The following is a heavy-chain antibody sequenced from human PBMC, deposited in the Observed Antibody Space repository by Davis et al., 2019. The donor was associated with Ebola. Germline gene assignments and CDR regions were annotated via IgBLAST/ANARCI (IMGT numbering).Heavy chain of an antibody. CDR1: GFTFSSYA. V-gene: IGHV3-23*01. CDR2: ISGSGGST. D-gene: IGHD3-10*01. J-gene: IGHJ6*03. Sequence: PGGSLRLSCAASGFTFSSYAMSWVRQAPGKGLEWVSAISGSGGSTYYADSVKGRFTISRDNSKNTLYLQMNSLRAEDTAVYYCARDRSVLWFGGRPWGYMDVWGKGTTVTVSS. CDR3: ARDRSVLWFGGRPWGYMDV.